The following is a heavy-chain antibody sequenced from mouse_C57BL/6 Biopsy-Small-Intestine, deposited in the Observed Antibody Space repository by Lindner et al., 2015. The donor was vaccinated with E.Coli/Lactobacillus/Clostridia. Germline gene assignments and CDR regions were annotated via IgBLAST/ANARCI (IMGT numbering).Heavy chain of an antibody. V-gene: IGHV1-7*01. CDR1: GYTFTSYG. CDR2: ISPYNGNT. J-gene: IGHJ4*01. CDR3: ARDRFRESGGYYDYYIVDY. Sequence: SVKVSCKASGYTFTSYGVSWVRQAPGQGLGWMGWISPYNGNTNYAQKLQGRVTMTADTSTSTAYMELRSLRSDDTAVYYCARDRFRESGGYYDYYIVDYWGQGALVTVSS. D-gene: IGHD1-3*01.